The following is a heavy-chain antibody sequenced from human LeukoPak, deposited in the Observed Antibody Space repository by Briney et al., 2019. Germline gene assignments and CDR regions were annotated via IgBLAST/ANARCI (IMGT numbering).Heavy chain of an antibody. CDR3: ARDIAAAGTLGGYYYYGMDV. CDR1: GFTFSRFA. Sequence: GGSLRLSCAASGFTFSRFAMHWVRQAPGKGLEWVAVISYDGSNKYYADSVKGRFTFSRDNSKNTLYLQMNSLRAEDTAVYYCARDIAAAGTLGGYYYYGMDVWGQGTTVTVSS. D-gene: IGHD6-13*01. CDR2: ISYDGSNK. J-gene: IGHJ6*02. V-gene: IGHV3-30-3*01.